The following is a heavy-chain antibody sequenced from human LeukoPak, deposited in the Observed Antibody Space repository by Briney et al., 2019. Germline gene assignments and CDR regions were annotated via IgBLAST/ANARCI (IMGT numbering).Heavy chain of an antibody. CDR1: GFTYTKHA. D-gene: IGHD1-26*01. Sequence: PGGSLRLSCAASGFTYTKHAMHWVRQAPGKGLEWVSVMYTLGNTNYADSVRGRFTISRDNSKNTLYLQMNSLRAEDTAVYYCAGYGGSYPYYMDVWGKGTTVTISS. V-gene: IGHV3-66*01. CDR2: MYTLGNT. J-gene: IGHJ6*03. CDR3: AGYGGSYPYYMDV.